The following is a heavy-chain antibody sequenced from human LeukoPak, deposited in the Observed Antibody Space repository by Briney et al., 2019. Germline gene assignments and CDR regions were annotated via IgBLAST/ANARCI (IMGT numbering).Heavy chain of an antibody. CDR1: GGSISSGGYY. D-gene: IGHD3-16*01. CDR3: ARGEDPVGRGNYFDY. CDR2: IYYSGST. J-gene: IGHJ4*02. V-gene: IGHV4-31*03. Sequence: PSQTLSLTCTVSGGSISSGGYYWSWIRQHPGKGLEWIGYIYYSGSTYYNPSLKSRVTISVDTSKNQFSLKLSSVTAADTAVYYCARGEDPVGRGNYFDYWGQGTLVTVSS.